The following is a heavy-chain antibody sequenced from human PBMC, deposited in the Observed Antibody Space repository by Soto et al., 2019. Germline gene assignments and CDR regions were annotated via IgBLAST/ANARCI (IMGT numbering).Heavy chain of an antibody. CDR3: ARERAGGSGWTSGWFDP. CDR2: INPNSGGT. Sequence: ASVKVSCKAPGYTFTGYYMHWVRQAPGQGLEWMGWINPNSGGTNYAQKFQGRVTMTRDTSISTAYMELSRLRSDDTAVYYCARERAGGSGWTSGWFDPWGQGTLVTVS. D-gene: IGHD6-19*01. V-gene: IGHV1-2*02. CDR1: GYTFTGYY. J-gene: IGHJ5*02.